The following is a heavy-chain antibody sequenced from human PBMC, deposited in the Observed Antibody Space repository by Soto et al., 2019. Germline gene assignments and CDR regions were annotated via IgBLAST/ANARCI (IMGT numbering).Heavy chain of an antibody. D-gene: IGHD2-15*01. J-gene: IGHJ4*02. CDR2: ISGSGGST. CDR3: AKDEGDCSGGSCYGLLVY. V-gene: IGHV3-23*01. Sequence: GGSLRLSCAASGFTFSSYAMSWVRQAPGKGLEWVSAISGSGGSTYYADSVKGRFTISRDNSKNTLYLQMNSLRAEDTAVYYCAKDEGDCSGGSCYGLLVYWGQGTLVTVSS. CDR1: GFTFSSYA.